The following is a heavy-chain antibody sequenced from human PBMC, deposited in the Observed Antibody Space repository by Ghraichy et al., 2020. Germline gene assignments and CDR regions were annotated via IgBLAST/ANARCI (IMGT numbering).Heavy chain of an antibody. V-gene: IGHV3-53*01. CDR3: ARAPRAFDI. Sequence: GGSLRLSCEASGFTVSSKYMTWVRQAPGKGLEWVSVIYRDGSTYYADSVKGRFTISSDNSKNTLYLQMNSLRAEDTAVYYCARAPRAFDIWGQGTMVTVSS. CDR2: IYRDGST. J-gene: IGHJ3*02. CDR1: GFTVSSKY.